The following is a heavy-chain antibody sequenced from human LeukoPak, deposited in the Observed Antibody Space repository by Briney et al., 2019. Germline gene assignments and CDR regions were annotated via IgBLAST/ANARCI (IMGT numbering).Heavy chain of an antibody. V-gene: IGHV4-38-2*02. J-gene: IGHJ3*02. CDR1: GYSISSGYY. D-gene: IGHD5-24*01. CDR3: AGFQRQSRWAFDI. CDR2: IYHSGST. Sequence: SETLSLSCTVSGYSISSGYYWGWIRQPPGKGLEWIGSIYHSGSTYYNPSLKNRVTISVDTSKNQFSLKLSSVTAADTAVYYCAGFQRQSRWAFDIWGQGTMVTVSS.